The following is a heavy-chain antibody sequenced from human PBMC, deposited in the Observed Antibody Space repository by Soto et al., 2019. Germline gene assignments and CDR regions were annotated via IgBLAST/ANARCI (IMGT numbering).Heavy chain of an antibody. D-gene: IGHD3-10*01. CDR2: ISAYNGNT. CDR1: GYTFTSYG. CDR3: ARDQSEYYYGSGSYFAPDAFDI. Sequence: AXSVKVFCKASGYTFTSYGISWVRQAPGQGLEWMGWISAYNGNTNYAQNLQGRVTMTTDTSTSTAYMELRSLRSDDTAVYYCARDQSEYYYGSGSYFAPDAFDIWGQGTMVTVSS. V-gene: IGHV1-18*01. J-gene: IGHJ3*02.